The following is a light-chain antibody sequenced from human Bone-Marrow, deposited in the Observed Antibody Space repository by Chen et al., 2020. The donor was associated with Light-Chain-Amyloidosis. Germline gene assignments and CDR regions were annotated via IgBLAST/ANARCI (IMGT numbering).Light chain of an antibody. J-gene: IGLJ3*02. Sequence: QTVVTQEPSFSVSPGGTVTLTCGLTSGSVSASYSPSWYQQTPGQAPRPLIYSTNSRSSGVPDRFSGSILENKAALTITGAQADDESDYYCVLYMGSGISVFGGGTKLTVL. CDR3: VLYMGSGISV. CDR1: SGSVSASYS. CDR2: STN. V-gene: IGLV8-61*01.